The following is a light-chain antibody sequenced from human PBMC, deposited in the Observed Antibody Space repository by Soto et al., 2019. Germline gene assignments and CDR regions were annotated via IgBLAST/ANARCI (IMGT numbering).Light chain of an antibody. CDR2: AAS. CDR1: QSISNY. CDR3: QHNFSPLWT. J-gene: IGKJ1*01. Sequence: DIQMTQSPSSLSASVGDRVTITCRASQSISNYLNWYQQKPGKAPKLLIYAASSMQSGVPSRFSGSGSETDFTLTISSLQPDDSATYYCQHNFSPLWTFGQGTKVEVK. V-gene: IGKV1-39*01.